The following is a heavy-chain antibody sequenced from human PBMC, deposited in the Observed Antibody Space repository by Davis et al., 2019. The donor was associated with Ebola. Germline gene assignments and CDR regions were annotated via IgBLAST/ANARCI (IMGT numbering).Heavy chain of an antibody. D-gene: IGHD6-19*01. CDR1: GISFGTNW. V-gene: IGHV3-7*03. CDR3: ARGGSGWLVYSPFDP. Sequence: GESLKISCAASGISFGTNWMSWVRQAPGKGLEWVANIKQDGSEKYYVDSVKGRFTISRDNAKNSLYLQMNSLRAEDTAVYYCARGGSGWLVYSPFDPWGQGTLVTVSS. J-gene: IGHJ5*02. CDR2: IKQDGSEK.